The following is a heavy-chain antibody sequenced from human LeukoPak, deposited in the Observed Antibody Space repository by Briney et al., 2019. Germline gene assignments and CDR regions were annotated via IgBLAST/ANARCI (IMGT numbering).Heavy chain of an antibody. CDR3: ARPGGYYDSSGYLNPYDAFDI. Sequence: SETLSLTCAVYGGSFSGYYWSWIRQPPGKGLEWIGEINHSGSTNYNPSLKSRVTISVDTSKNQFSLKLSSVTAADTAVYYCARPGGYYDSSGYLNPYDAFDIWGQGTMVTVSS. CDR2: INHSGST. CDR1: GGSFSGYY. J-gene: IGHJ3*02. D-gene: IGHD3-22*01. V-gene: IGHV4-34*01.